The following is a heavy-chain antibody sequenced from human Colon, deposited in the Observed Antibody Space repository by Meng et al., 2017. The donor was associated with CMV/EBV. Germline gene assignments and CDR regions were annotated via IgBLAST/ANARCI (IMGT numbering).Heavy chain of an antibody. CDR1: GFTFSNYE. CDR3: ARTPGSSPAGGDGMDV. J-gene: IGHJ6*02. Sequence: GESLKISCSVSGFTFSNYEMNWVRQAPGKGLEWVAYINTLENSIFYADSVKGRFTISRDNAKNSLHLQMNSLRVEDSAIYYCARTPGSSPAGGDGMDVWGQGTTVTVSS. D-gene: IGHD6-13*01. CDR2: INTLENSI. V-gene: IGHV3-48*03.